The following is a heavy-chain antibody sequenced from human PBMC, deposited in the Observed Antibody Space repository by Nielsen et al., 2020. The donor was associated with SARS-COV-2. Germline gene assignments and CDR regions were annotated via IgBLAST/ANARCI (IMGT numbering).Heavy chain of an antibody. Sequence: LKISCEVSGFTFGRYAMSWVRQAPGKGLEWVSVIGTSGGSTKHADSVKGRFTISRDNSKNTLYLHMNSLRADDTAVYYCAKGDGNNWSPFLYLDYWGQGTLVTVSS. CDR1: GFTFGRYA. CDR2: IGTSGGST. J-gene: IGHJ4*02. D-gene: IGHD1-1*01. V-gene: IGHV3-23*01. CDR3: AKGDGNNWSPFLYLDY.